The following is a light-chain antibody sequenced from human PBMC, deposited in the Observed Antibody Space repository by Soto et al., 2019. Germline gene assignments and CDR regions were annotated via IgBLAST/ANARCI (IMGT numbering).Light chain of an antibody. V-gene: IGLV2-14*01. CDR3: SSYTSSSTLVV. CDR1: SSDVGGYNY. Sequence: QSALTQPASVSGSPGQSITISCTGTSSDVGGYNYVSWYQQHPGKAPKLMIYEVSNRPSGVSNRFSGSTSGNTASLTISRLQAEDEADYYCSSYTSSSTLVVFGGGTKLTVL. J-gene: IGLJ2*01. CDR2: EVS.